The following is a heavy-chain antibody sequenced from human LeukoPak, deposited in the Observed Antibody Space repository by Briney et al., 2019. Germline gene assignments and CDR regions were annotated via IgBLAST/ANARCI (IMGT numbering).Heavy chain of an antibody. CDR3: ARDASLYCSGGSCYPAPGAHFDY. CDR2: IYYSEST. Sequence: SETLSLTCTVSGGSINSFYWSWIRQPPGKGLEWIGYIYYSESTSYNPSFKSRVTISVDTSKNQFSLKLSSVTAADTAVYYCARDASLYCSGGSCYPAPGAHFDYWGQGTLVTVSS. J-gene: IGHJ4*02. D-gene: IGHD2-15*01. V-gene: IGHV4-59*12. CDR1: GGSINSFY.